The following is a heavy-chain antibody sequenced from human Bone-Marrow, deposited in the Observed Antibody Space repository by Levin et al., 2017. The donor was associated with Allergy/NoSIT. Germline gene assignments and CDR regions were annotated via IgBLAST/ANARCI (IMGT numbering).Heavy chain of an antibody. Sequence: GSLRLSCFVSDAPMNTSFWSWIRQPPGMGLEWMGYISYSGLSKYHPSLKNRVTLSLDTSNNQFSLRMTSVTAADTAVYYCARHKGGGAYSFDYWGQGILVTVSS. V-gene: IGHV4-59*08. D-gene: IGHD3-10*01. CDR2: ISYSGLS. CDR3: ARHKGGGAYSFDY. CDR1: DAPMNTSF. J-gene: IGHJ4*02.